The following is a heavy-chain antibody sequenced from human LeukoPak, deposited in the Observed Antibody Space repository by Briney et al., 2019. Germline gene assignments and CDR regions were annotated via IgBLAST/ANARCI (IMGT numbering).Heavy chain of an antibody. J-gene: IGHJ4*02. V-gene: IGHV4-39*07. CDR3: AGERGEEYSSGWYKRNYFDN. CDR2: GDYSGGT. D-gene: IGHD6-19*01. CDR1: GDSFSSVTDY. Sequence: SSETLSLTCTVSGDSFSSVTDYWAWIRQPPGKGLEWIASGDYSGGTYYNPSLESRVAISADMSKNQFSLKLTSVTGADTAVYYCAGERGEEYSSGWYKRNYFDNWGQGIRVTVSS.